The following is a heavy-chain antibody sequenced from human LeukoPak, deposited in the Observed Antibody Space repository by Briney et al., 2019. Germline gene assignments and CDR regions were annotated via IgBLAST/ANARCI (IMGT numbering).Heavy chain of an antibody. CDR2: ISGSGGST. J-gene: IGHJ3*02. CDR3: ARALGATSYAFDI. Sequence: GGSLRLSCAASGFTFSSYAMSWVRQAPGKGLEWVSAISGSGGSTYYADSVKGRFTISRDNAKNSLYLQMNSLRAEDTAVYYCARALGATSYAFDIWGQGTMVTVSS. V-gene: IGHV3-23*01. D-gene: IGHD1-26*01. CDR1: GFTFSSYA.